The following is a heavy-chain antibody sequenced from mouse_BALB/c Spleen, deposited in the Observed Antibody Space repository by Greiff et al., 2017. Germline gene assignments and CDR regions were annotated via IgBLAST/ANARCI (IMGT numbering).Heavy chain of an antibody. CDR1: GFTFSSFG. CDR3: ARSLRPDY. Sequence: EVMLVESGGGLVQPGGSRKLSCAASGFTFSSFGMHWVRQAPEKGLEWVAYISSGSSTIYYADTVKGRFTISRDNPKNTLFLQMTSLRSEDTVMYYCARSLRPDYWGQGTTLTVSS. V-gene: IGHV5-17*02. J-gene: IGHJ2*01. CDR2: ISSGSSTI. D-gene: IGHD1-2*01.